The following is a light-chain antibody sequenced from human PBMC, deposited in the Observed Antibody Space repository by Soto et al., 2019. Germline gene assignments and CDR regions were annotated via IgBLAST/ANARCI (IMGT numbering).Light chain of an antibody. Sequence: DIQMTQSPSTLSASVGDTVTVTCRASQSISSWLAWYQQKPGKAPRLLIYAASRLQSGVPSRFSGTGSGTDFTLTISSLQPEDFAIYYCQQTFGKPLVTFGQGTRLEIK. J-gene: IGKJ5*01. CDR1: QSISSW. CDR3: QQTFGKPLVT. CDR2: AAS. V-gene: IGKV1-39*01.